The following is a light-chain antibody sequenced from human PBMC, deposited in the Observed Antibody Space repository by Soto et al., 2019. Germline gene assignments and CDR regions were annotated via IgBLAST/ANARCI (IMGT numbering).Light chain of an antibody. CDR3: QQYYDTLELT. Sequence: DIQMTQSPSSLSASVGDRVTIACRASQNIYSYLSWYQQKPGKAPKLLIYGVSSLQSGVPSRFSGSGSGTDFTLTISSLQPEDLATYYCQQYYDTLELTFRGGTKVEIK. J-gene: IGKJ4*01. CDR2: GVS. V-gene: IGKV1-39*01. CDR1: QNIYSY.